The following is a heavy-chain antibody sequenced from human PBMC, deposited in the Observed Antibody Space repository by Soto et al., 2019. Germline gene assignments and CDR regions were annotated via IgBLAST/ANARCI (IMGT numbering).Heavy chain of an antibody. V-gene: IGHV3-23*01. J-gene: IGHJ4*02. CDR1: GFTFSNYA. D-gene: IGHD6-13*01. CDR3: VKIAAGVTDF. CDR2: ISDIGANT. Sequence: PGGSLRLCCAASGFTFSNYAMTWVRQVPGKGLEWVSTISDIGANTYYADSVNGGFTISRDNSKNTRFLQMNSLRADDTVLYYCVKIAAGVTDFRCQGALVTVSS.